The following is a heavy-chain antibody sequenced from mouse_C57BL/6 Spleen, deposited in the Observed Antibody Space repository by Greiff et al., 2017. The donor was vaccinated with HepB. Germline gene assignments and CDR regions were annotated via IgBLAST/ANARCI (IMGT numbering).Heavy chain of an antibody. Sequence: QVQLQQPGAELVKPGASVKMSCKASGYTFTSYWITWVKQRPGQGLEWIGDIYPGSGSTNYNEKFKSKATLTVDTSSSTAYMQLSSLTSEDSAVYYCARWDYYYGSRGFDYWGQGTTLTVSS. J-gene: IGHJ2*01. CDR1: GYTFTSYW. CDR2: IYPGSGST. V-gene: IGHV1-55*01. CDR3: ARWDYYYGSRGFDY. D-gene: IGHD1-1*01.